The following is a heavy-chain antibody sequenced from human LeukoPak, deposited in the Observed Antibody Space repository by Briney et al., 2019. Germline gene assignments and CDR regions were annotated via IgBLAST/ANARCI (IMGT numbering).Heavy chain of an antibody. V-gene: IGHV4-34*01. J-gene: IGHJ4*02. CDR1: GESFSGYY. CDR3: ATPYPREYCSSTTCYFNY. Sequence: SETLSLTCRVDGESFSGYYWIWIRQPPGKGLEWIGEINHRGSTNYNPSLKSRVTLSVDTSNRQFSLNVTSMTAADTAMYYCATPYPREYCSSTTCYFNYWGQGTLVTVSS. CDR2: INHRGST. D-gene: IGHD2-2*01.